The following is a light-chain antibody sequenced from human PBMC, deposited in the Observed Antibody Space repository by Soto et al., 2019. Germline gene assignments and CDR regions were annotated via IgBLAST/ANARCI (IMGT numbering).Light chain of an antibody. Sequence: IVVTNSAVALSLSPGERATLSCRASQSVSSDLAWYQQKPGQAPRLLIHGASSRATGIPDRFSGSGSGTDFTLTISRLEPEDFGVYYCQHYGSSRTFGQGTKVDIK. V-gene: IGKV3-20*01. CDR2: GAS. CDR1: QSVSSD. CDR3: QHYGSSRT. J-gene: IGKJ1*01.